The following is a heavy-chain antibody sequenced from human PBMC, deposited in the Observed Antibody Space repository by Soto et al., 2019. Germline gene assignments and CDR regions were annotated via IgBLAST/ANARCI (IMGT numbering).Heavy chain of an antibody. Sequence: QPGGSLRLSCAASGFTFSSYAMSWVRQAPGKGLEWVSAISGSGGSTYYADSVKGRFTISRDNSKNTLYLQMNSLRAEDTAVYYCAKDGKLDYSNPYYYYGMDVWGQGTTVTVSS. D-gene: IGHD4-4*01. CDR3: AKDGKLDYSNPYYYYGMDV. V-gene: IGHV3-23*01. CDR1: GFTFSSYA. J-gene: IGHJ6*02. CDR2: ISGSGGST.